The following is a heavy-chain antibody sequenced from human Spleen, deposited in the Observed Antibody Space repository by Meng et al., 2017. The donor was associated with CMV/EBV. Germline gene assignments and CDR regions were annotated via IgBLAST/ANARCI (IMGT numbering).Heavy chain of an antibody. Sequence: LRLSCTVSGGSISSGDYFWSWIRQPPGKGLECIGYIYYSGSTYYYPSLKSRLAISVDTSKNQFSLKLSSVTAADTAVYYCAAAGLSGGMDVWGQGTTVTVSS. V-gene: IGHV4-30-4*08. CDR1: GGSISSGDYF. J-gene: IGHJ6*02. CDR3: AAAGLSGGMDV. CDR2: IYYSGST.